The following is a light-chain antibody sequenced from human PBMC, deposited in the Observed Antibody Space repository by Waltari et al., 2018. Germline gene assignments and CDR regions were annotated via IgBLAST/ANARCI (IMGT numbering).Light chain of an antibody. CDR2: KVS. Sequence: DIQMTQSPSTLSASVGDRVTITCRASQNINSWLAWYQQKPGKPPNLLIHKVSILQIGVPSRFSGSASGTEFTLTISSLQPDDFATYYCQHYNSYSGAFGQGTKVEIK. CDR3: QHYNSYSGA. V-gene: IGKV1-5*03. CDR1: QNINSW. J-gene: IGKJ1*01.